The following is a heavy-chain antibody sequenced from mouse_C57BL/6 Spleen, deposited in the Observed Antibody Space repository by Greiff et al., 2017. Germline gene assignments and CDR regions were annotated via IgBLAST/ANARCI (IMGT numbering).Heavy chain of an antibody. CDR2: IDPNSGGT. CDR3: ARNRNTARGDYFDY. Sequence: VKLQQPGAELVKPGASVKLSCKASGYTFTSYWMHWVKQRPGRGLEWIGRIDPNSGGTKYNEKFKSKATLTVDKPSSTADLQLSSLTSEDSAVYCSARNRNTARGDYFDYWGQGTTLTVSS. V-gene: IGHV1-72*01. CDR1: GYTFTSYW. D-gene: IGHD5-1-1*01. J-gene: IGHJ2*01.